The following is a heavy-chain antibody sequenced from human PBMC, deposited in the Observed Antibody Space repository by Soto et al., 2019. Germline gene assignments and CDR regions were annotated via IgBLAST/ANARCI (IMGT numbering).Heavy chain of an antibody. D-gene: IGHD3-10*01. CDR2: INHSGST. CDR3: ARGRYYYGSGSSGGYYGMDV. J-gene: IGHJ6*02. CDR1: GGSFSGYY. Sequence: SETLSLTCAVYGGSFSGYYWSWIRQPPGKGLEWIGEINHSGSTNYNPSLKSRVTISVDTSKNQFSLKLSSVTAADTAVYYCARGRYYYGSGSSGGYYGMDVWGQGTTVTVSS. V-gene: IGHV4-34*01.